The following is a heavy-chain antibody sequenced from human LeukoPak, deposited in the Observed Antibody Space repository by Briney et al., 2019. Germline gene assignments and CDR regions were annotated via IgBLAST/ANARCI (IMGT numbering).Heavy chain of an antibody. V-gene: IGHV4-39*07. Sequence: SETLSLTCTVSGGSISSSNYYWGWIRQPPGRGLEWIGSIYYSGSTNYSPSLKSRVTISVDTSKNQFSLKLSSVTAADTAVYYCARQRVASGYYARGGAFDIWGQGTMVTVSS. CDR2: IYYSGST. D-gene: IGHD3-3*01. CDR1: GGSISSSNYY. J-gene: IGHJ3*02. CDR3: ARQRVASGYYARGGAFDI.